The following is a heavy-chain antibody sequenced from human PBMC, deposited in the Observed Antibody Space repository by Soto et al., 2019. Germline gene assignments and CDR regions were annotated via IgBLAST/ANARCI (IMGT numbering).Heavy chain of an antibody. CDR2: ISSSSSYI. CDR3: ARDQTIFGVVIIPSYGMDV. CDR1: GFTFSSYS. D-gene: IGHD3-3*01. V-gene: IGHV3-21*01. Sequence: GGSLRLSCAASGFTFSSYSMNWVRQAPGKGLEWVSSISSSSSYIYYADSVKGRFTISRDNAKNSLYLQMNSLRAEDTAVYCCARDQTIFGVVIIPSYGMDVWGQGTTVTVSS. J-gene: IGHJ6*02.